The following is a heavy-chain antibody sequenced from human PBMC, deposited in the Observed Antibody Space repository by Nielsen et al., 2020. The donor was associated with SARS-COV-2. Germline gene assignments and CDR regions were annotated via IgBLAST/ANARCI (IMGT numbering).Heavy chain of an antibody. V-gene: IGHV4-59*01. D-gene: IGHD5-18*01. CDR1: GGSISSYY. J-gene: IGHJ3*02. CDR3: ARSYSYGLHDAFDI. Sequence: SETLSLTCTVSGGSISSYYWSWIRQPPGKGLEWIGYIYYSGSTNYNPSLKSRVTISVDTSKNQFSLKLSSVTAADTAVYYCARSYSYGLHDAFDIWGQGTMVTVSS. CDR2: IYYSGST.